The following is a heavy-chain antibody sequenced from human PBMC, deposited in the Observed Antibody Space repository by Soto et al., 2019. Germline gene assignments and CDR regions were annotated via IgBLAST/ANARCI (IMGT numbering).Heavy chain of an antibody. CDR3: VRAYNSGPPPYYLYYIGD. Sequence: EVQLVESGGGLVQPGGSLRLSCAASGFIFSAYDMHWVRQATGKGLEWVSAMGTAGDRYYLGSVKGVITVSTENHNNSLNLQMNCMTVVDTTVYYWVRAYNSGPPPYYLYYIGDWGKETTVTVSS. J-gene: IGHJ6*03. CDR2: MGTAGDR. D-gene: IGHD1-1*01. V-gene: IGHV3-13*01. CDR1: GFIFSAYD.